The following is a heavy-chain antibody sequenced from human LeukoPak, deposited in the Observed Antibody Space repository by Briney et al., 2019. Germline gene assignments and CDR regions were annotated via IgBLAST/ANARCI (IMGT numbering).Heavy chain of an antibody. V-gene: IGHV4-39*07. CDR1: GGSISSSSHY. Sequence: SETLSLTCTVSGGSISSSSHYWGWIRQPPGKGLEWIGSIYYSGSTYYNPSLKSRVTISVDTSKNQFSLKLSSVTAADTAVYYCARVNGSGIHKTPYYFDYWGQGTLVTVSS. CDR2: IYYSGST. J-gene: IGHJ4*02. D-gene: IGHD3-10*01. CDR3: ARVNGSGIHKTPYYFDY.